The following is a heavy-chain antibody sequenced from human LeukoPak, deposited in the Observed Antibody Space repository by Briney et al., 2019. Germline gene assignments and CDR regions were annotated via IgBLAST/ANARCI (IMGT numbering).Heavy chain of an antibody. Sequence: ASVKVSCKASGGTFSSYAISWVRQAPGQGLEWMGGIIPIFGTANYAQKFQGRVTMTEDTSTDTAYMELSSLRSEDTAVYYCATDYGYSYGEEFDYWGQGTLVTVSS. V-gene: IGHV1-69*06. D-gene: IGHD5-18*01. CDR1: GGTFSSYA. J-gene: IGHJ4*02. CDR2: IIPIFGTA. CDR3: ATDYGYSYGEEFDY.